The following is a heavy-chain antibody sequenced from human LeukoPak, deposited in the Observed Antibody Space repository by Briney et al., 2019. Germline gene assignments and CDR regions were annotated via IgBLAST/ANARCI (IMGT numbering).Heavy chain of an antibody. CDR2: IHTSGST. CDR3: ARDHSYYYYYYMDV. Sequence: SETLSLTCTVSGGSISSGSYYWSWIRQPAGKGLEWIGRIHTSGSTNYNPSLKSRVTISVDTSKNQFSLKLSSVTDADTAVYYCARDHSYYYYYYMDVWGKGTTVTVSS. J-gene: IGHJ6*03. CDR1: GGSISSGSYY. V-gene: IGHV4-61*02.